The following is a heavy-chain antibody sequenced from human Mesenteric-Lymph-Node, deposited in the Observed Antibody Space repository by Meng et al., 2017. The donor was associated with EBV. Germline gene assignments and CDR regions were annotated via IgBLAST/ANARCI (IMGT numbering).Heavy chain of an antibody. J-gene: IGHJ4*02. D-gene: IGHD2-2*01. V-gene: IGHV1-2*06. CDR2: IDPNSGDT. CDR1: GYTFTNYY. CDR3: ASTILVPGPDS. Sequence: QVQLVQSGTEVKKPGASVNVSCKASGYTFTNYYINWVRQAPGQGLEWMGRIDPNSGDTDYAQKFQARVTMTRDTSIRTAYMELDSLRSDDTAVYYCASTILVPGPDSWGQGTLVTVSS.